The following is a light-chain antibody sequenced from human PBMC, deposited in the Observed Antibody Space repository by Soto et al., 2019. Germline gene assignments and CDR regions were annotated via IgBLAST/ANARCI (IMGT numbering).Light chain of an antibody. CDR1: SCNIGAGYD. CDR2: GDS. Sequence: QSVLTQPPSVSGAPGQRVTISCTGSSCNIGAGYDVPWYQQLPGTAPKLLIYGDSNRPSGVPDRFSGSKSGTSASLTITGLQAEDEADYYCNSYASSMSRRHVFGTGTKVTVL. V-gene: IGLV1-40*01. J-gene: IGLJ1*01. CDR3: NSYASSMSRRHV.